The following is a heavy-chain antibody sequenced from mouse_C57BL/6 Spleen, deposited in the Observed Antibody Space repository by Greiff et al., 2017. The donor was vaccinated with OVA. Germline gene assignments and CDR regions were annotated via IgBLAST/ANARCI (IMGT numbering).Heavy chain of an antibody. D-gene: IGHD1-1*02. Sequence: DVKLVESGGDLVKPGGSLKLSCAASGFTFSSYGMSWVRQTPDKRLEWVATISSGGSYTYYPDSVKGRFTISRDNAKNTLYLQMSSLKSEDTAMYYCARQGTMWNAMDYWGQGTSVTVSS. CDR1: GFTFSSYG. V-gene: IGHV5-6*02. J-gene: IGHJ4*01. CDR3: ARQGTMWNAMDY. CDR2: ISSGGSYT.